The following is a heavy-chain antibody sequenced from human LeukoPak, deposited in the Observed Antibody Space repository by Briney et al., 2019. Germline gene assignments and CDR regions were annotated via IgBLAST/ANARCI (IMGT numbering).Heavy chain of an antibody. CDR2: IYYSGST. V-gene: IGHV4-31*03. CDR1: GGSISSGGYY. CDR3: AREVLRGVRGVMVPPYYYYGMDV. D-gene: IGHD3-10*01. Sequence: SETLSLTCTVSGGSISSGGYYWSWIRQHPGKGLEWIGYIYYSGSTYSNPSLKSRVTISVDTSKNQFSLKLSSVTAADTAVYYCAREVLRGVRGVMVPPYYYYGMDVWGKGTTVTVSS. J-gene: IGHJ6*04.